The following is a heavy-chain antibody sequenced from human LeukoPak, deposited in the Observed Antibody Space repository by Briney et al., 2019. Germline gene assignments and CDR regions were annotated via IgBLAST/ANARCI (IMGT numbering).Heavy chain of an antibody. CDR1: GGSISSGGYY. Sequence: PSETLSLTCTVSGGSISSGGYYWSWIRQPPGKGLEWIGYIYHSGSTYYNPSLKSRVTMSVDTSKNQFSLKLSSVTAADTAVYYCARGAYSYGLAAFDIWGQGTMVTVSS. CDR2: IYHSGST. CDR3: ARGAYSYGLAAFDI. D-gene: IGHD5-18*01. V-gene: IGHV4-30-2*01. J-gene: IGHJ3*02.